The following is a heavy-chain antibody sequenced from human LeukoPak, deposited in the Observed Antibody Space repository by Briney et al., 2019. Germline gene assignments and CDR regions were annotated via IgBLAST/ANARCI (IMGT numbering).Heavy chain of an antibody. J-gene: IGHJ6*03. V-gene: IGHV1-69*06. D-gene: IGHD3-10*01. CDR1: GGTFSSYA. CDR3: ARDIRFGRARYMDV. Sequence: ASVKVSCKASGGTFSSYAISWVRQAPGQGLEWMGGIIPIFGTANYAQKFQGRVTITADKFTSTAYMELSSLRPEDTAVYYCARDIRFGRARYMDVWGKGTTVTVSS. CDR2: IIPIFGTA.